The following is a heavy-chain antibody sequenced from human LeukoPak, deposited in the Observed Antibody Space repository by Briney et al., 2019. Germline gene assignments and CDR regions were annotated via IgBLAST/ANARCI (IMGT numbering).Heavy chain of an antibody. CDR1: GYSFTSYW. J-gene: IGHJ5*02. V-gene: IGHV5-51*01. D-gene: IGHD3-22*01. CDR2: IYPGDSDT. Sequence: GESLKISCRGSGYSFTSYWIGWVRQMPGKGLEWMGIIYPGDSDTRYSPSFQGQVTISVDKSISTACLQWSSLKASDTAMYYCARHRRYYYDSSGYYWFDPWGQGTLVTVSS. CDR3: ARHRRYYYDSSGYYWFDP.